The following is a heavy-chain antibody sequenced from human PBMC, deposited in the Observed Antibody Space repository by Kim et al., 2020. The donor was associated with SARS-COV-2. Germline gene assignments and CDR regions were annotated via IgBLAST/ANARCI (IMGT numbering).Heavy chain of an antibody. Sequence: GGSLRLSCAASGFTFSSYAMSWVRQAPGEGLEWVLAISGSGGSTYYAESVKGRFTISRDNSKNTLYLQMNSLRAEDTAVYYCAKDRRITMVRGVLDVWGQGTTVTVSS. V-gene: IGHV3-23*01. CDR2: ISGSGGST. J-gene: IGHJ6*02. D-gene: IGHD3-10*01. CDR1: GFTFSSYA. CDR3: AKDRRITMVRGVLDV.